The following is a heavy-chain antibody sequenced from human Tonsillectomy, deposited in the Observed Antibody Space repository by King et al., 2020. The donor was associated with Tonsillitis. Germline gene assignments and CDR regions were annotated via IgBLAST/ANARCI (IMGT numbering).Heavy chain of an antibody. V-gene: IGHV4-38-2*01. CDR1: GYSISSGYF. CDR3: ARVDAGLFDY. J-gene: IGHJ4*02. CDR2: IYHSGST. D-gene: IGHD5-18*01. Sequence: QLQESGPGLVKPSETLSLTCAVSGYSISSGYFWGWIRQPPGKGLEWIGSIYHSGSTSYNPSLKSRVTISVDTSKNQFSLRLSSVTAADTAVYYCARVDAGLFDYWGQGTLVTVSS.